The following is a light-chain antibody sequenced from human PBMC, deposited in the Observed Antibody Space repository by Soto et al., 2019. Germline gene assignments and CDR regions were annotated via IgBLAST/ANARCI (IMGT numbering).Light chain of an antibody. CDR1: SSDVGAYNY. CDR2: EVS. V-gene: IGLV2-14*01. J-gene: IGLJ3*02. Sequence: QSALTQPASVSGSPGQSITISCTGTSSDVGAYNYVSWYQQHPGKAPKLMVYEVSNRPSGVSIRFSGSKSGNTASLTISGLQAEDEADYFCTSYTSSNTLVFGGGTKLTVL. CDR3: TSYTSSNTLV.